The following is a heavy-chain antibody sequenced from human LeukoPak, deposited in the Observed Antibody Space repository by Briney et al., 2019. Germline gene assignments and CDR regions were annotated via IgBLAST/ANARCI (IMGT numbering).Heavy chain of an antibody. CDR3: AKDRI. Sequence: GGSLRLSCEASGFTFSSYSMNWVRQAPGKGLEWISYISDSGNTKYYANSVKGRFTISRDNARSSLFLQMNSLRAEDTAMYYCAKDRIGGQGTMVTVSS. D-gene: IGHD2-15*01. CDR1: GFTFSSYS. V-gene: IGHV3-48*01. CDR2: ISDSGNTK. J-gene: IGHJ3*01.